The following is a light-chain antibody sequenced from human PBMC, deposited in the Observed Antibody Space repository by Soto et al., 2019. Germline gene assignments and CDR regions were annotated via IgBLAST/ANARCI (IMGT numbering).Light chain of an antibody. V-gene: IGKV3-15*01. Sequence: ERVMTQSPATLSVSPGEMATLSCTASQNIYTYLAWYQQKPGQPPRLLISGASSRASDVPARFSGSGSGTEFTLTITSLQSEDFAIYYCQQYNSLPLTFGGGTKVEIK. J-gene: IGKJ4*01. CDR2: GAS. CDR1: QNIYTY. CDR3: QQYNSLPLT.